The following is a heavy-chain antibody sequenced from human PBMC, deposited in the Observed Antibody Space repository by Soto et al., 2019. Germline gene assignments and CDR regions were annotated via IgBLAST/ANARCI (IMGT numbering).Heavy chain of an antibody. D-gene: IGHD2-2*01. CDR3: ARDGVGGYCSSTSCRPKYYYYYMDV. CDR1: GFTFSSYG. V-gene: IGHV3-33*01. Sequence: SLRLSCAASGFTFSSYGMHWVRQAPGKGLEWVAVIWYDGSNKYYADSVKGRFTISRDNSKNTMYLQMNSLRAEDTAVYYCARDGVGGYCSSTSCRPKYYYYYMDVWGKGTTVTVSS. J-gene: IGHJ6*03. CDR2: IWYDGSNK.